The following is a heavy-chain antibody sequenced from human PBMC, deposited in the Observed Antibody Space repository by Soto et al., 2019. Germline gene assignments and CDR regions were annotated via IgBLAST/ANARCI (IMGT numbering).Heavy chain of an antibody. V-gene: IGHV3-7*01. Sequence: EVQLVESGGGLVQPGGSLRLSCAASGFTFSSYWMSWVRQAPGKGLEWVANIKQDGSEKYYVDSVKGRFTISRDNAKNSLYLQMISLRAGDAAVYYCASDSRTTTVVKYWGQGTLVTVSS. J-gene: IGHJ4*02. CDR2: IKQDGSEK. CDR3: ASDSRTTTVVKY. D-gene: IGHD4-17*01. CDR1: GFTFSSYW.